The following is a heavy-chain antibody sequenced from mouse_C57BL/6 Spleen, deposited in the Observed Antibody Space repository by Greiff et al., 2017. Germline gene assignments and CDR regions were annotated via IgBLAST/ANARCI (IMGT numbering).Heavy chain of an antibody. V-gene: IGHV14-2*01. CDR1: GFNITDYY. J-gene: IGHJ2*01. Sequence: VQLQQSGAELVKPGASVKLSCTASGFNITDYYMHWVKQRTEQGLEWIGRIDPEDGETKYAPKFQGKATITADTSSNTAYLQLSSLTSEDTAVYYCAREAWGSTVVAEYFDDWGKGTTLTVAS. CDR3: AREAWGSTVVAEYFDD. D-gene: IGHD1-1*01. CDR2: IDPEDGET.